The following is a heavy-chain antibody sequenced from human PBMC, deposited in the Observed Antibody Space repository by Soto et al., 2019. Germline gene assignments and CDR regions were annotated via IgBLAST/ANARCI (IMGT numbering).Heavy chain of an antibody. Sequence: GGSLRLSCAASGFTFSSYGMHWVRQAPGKGLEWVAVISYDGSNKYYADSVKGRFTISRDNSKNTLYLQMNSLRAEDTAVYYCAKEVLSSSWYVGGVDYWGQGTLVTVSS. CDR1: GFTFSSYG. J-gene: IGHJ4*02. V-gene: IGHV3-30*18. CDR3: AKEVLSSSWYVGGVDY. D-gene: IGHD6-13*01. CDR2: ISYDGSNK.